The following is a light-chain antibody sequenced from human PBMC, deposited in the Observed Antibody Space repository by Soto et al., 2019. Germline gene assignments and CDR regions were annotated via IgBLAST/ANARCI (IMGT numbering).Light chain of an antibody. CDR1: NSDLGSFNF. J-gene: IGLJ1*01. CDR3: CSDAGTSSYL. Sequence: FALTHSASVFRAPGQSITISCPRANSDLGSFNFVSWYQQHPGKAPKVMIYEVAKRPSGISDRFSGSKSGNTASLTISGLQVEDEADYYCCSDAGTSSYLFGTGTKVTVL. CDR2: EVA. V-gene: IGLV2-23*02.